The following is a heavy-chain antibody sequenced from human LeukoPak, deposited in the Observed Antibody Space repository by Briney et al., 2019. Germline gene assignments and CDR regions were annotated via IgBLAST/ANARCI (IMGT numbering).Heavy chain of an antibody. CDR1: GFTFSDYY. CDR2: ISSSGSTI. CDR3: ARDGYWHSSSWYAYYYYYYYMDV. J-gene: IGHJ6*03. V-gene: IGHV3-11*04. Sequence: QAGGSLRLSCAASGFTFSDYYMSWLRQAPGKGLEWVSYISSSGSTIYYADSVKGRLTISRDNAKNSMYLQMNRLRAEDTVVYYRARDGYWHSSSWYAYYYYYYYMDVWGKGTTVTVSS. D-gene: IGHD6-13*01.